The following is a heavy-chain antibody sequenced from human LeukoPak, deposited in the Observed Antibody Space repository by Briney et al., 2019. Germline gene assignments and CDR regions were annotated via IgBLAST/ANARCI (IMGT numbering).Heavy chain of an antibody. V-gene: IGHV3-74*01. Sequence: GGALRLSCAASGFTFSSYWMHWVRQAPGKGLVWVSRINSDGSSTSYAESVKGRFTISRDNAKNTLYLQMNSLRAEDTAVYYCARVPYYYGGNGNYYYMDVWGKGTTVTVSS. CDR3: ARVPYYYGGNGNYYYMDV. CDR2: INSDGSST. J-gene: IGHJ6*03. D-gene: IGHD2-21*01. CDR1: GFTFSSYW.